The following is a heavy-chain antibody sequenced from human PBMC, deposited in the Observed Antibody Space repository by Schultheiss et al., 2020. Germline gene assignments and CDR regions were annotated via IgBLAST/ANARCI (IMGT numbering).Heavy chain of an antibody. CDR3: ARGGGAAAAETLGFDY. D-gene: IGHD6-13*01. CDR2: IGTAGDP. CDR1: GFTVSSNY. V-gene: IGHV3-13*05. J-gene: IGHJ4*02. Sequence: GGSLRLSCAASGFTVSSNYMSWVRQAPGKGLEWVSAIGTAGDPYYPGSVKGRFTISRDNAKNSLYLQMNSLRAEDTAVYYCARGGGAAAAETLGFDYWGQGTLVTVSS.